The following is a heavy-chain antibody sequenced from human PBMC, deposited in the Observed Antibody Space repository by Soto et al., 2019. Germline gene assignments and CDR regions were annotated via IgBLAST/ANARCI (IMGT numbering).Heavy chain of an antibody. CDR3: ARAFDSSGYYYWYFDL. V-gene: IGHV3-30*03. D-gene: IGHD3-22*01. Sequence: GGSLRLSCAASGCTFSSYGMHWVRQAPGKGLEWVAVISYDGSNKYHADSVKGRFTISRDNSKNTLYLQMNSLRAEDTAVYYCARAFDSSGYYYWYFDLWGRGTLVTVSS. CDR1: GCTFSSYG. CDR2: ISYDGSNK. J-gene: IGHJ2*01.